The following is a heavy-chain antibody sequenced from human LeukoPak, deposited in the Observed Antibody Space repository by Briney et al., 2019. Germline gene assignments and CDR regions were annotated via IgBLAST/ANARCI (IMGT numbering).Heavy chain of an antibody. V-gene: IGHV4-34*01. D-gene: IGHD2-21*01. CDR3: VREGYFVFDF. CDR1: GGSFSGYY. CDR2: INHSGST. Sequence: KSSETLSLTCAVYGGSFSGYYWSWIRQPPGKGLEWIGEINHSGSTNYNPSLKSRVTISVDTSKNQFSLKLSSVTAADTAVYYCVREGYFVFDFWGQGALVTVSS. J-gene: IGHJ4*02.